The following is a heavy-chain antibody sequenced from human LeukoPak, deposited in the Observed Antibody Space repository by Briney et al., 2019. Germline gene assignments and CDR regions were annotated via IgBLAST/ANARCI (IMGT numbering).Heavy chain of an antibody. J-gene: IGHJ4*02. CDR1: GFTFTTYW. D-gene: IGHD7-27*01. Sequence: PGGSLRLSCAASGFTFTTYWMTLVRQAPGKGLEWVANIKQDGSQKYYVDSVKGRFTISRDNAKNSLYLQMNSLKAEDTAVYYCARENWANDYWGQGTLVTVSS. CDR2: IKQDGSQK. CDR3: ARENWANDY. V-gene: IGHV3-7*01.